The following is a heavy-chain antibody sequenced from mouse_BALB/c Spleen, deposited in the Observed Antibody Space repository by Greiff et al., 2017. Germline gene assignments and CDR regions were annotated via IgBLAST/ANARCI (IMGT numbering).Heavy chain of an antibody. CDR1: GYTFTSYW. CDR3: TRSTYYYGSSYAGFDY. D-gene: IGHD1-1*01. Sequence: VQLQQSGTVLARPGASVKMSCKASGYTFTSYWMHWVKQRPGQGLEWIGAIYPGNSDTSYNQKFKGKAKLTAVTSTSTAYMELSSLTNEDSAVYYCTRSTYYYGSSYAGFDYWGQGTTLTVSS. J-gene: IGHJ2*01. CDR2: IYPGNSDT. V-gene: IGHV1-5*01.